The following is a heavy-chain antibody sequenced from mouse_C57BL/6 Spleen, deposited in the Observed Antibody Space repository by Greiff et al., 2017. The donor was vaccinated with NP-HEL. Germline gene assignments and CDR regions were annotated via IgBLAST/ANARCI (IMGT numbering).Heavy chain of an antibody. J-gene: IGHJ3*01. V-gene: IGHV5-6*02. CDR1: GFTFSSYG. Sequence: DVMLVESGGDLVKPGGSLKLSCAASGFTFSSYGMSWVRQTPDKRLEWVATISSGGSYTYYPDSVKGRFTISRDNAKNTLYLQMSSLKSEDTAMYYCARHSMIKAWFAYWGQGTLVTVSA. D-gene: IGHD2-4*01. CDR2: ISSGGSYT. CDR3: ARHSMIKAWFAY.